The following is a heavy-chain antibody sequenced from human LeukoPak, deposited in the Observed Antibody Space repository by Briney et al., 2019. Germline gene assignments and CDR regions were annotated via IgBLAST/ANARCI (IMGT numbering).Heavy chain of an antibody. CDR1: GFTFRSYG. Sequence: PGRSLRLSCAASGFTFRSYGMHWVRQAPGKGLEWVAVVSHDGSNTYYADSVKGRFTISRDNSKNTLYLQMNSLRAEDTAVYYCAKDTPLSRWGQGTMVTVSS. J-gene: IGHJ3*01. CDR3: AKDTPLSR. CDR2: VSHDGSNT. V-gene: IGHV3-30*18.